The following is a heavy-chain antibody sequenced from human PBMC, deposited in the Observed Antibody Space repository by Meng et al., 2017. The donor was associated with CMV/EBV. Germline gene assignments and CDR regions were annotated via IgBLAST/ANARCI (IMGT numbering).Heavy chain of an antibody. D-gene: IGHD4-17*01. J-gene: IGHJ4*02. V-gene: IGHV4-4*07. CDR3: ARGPEVDYGDYVGLDY. CDR1: GGSISSYY. Sequence: HVQLRESGPGLVKPPETLSPTCPCPGGSISSYYWSWIRQPAGKGLEWIGRIYTSGSTNYNPSLKSRVTMSVDTSKNQFSLKLSSVTAADTAVYYCARGPEVDYGDYVGLDYWGQGTLVTVSS. CDR2: IYTSGST.